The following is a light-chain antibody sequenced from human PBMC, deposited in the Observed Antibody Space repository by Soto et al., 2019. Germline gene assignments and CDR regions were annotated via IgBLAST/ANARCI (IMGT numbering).Light chain of an antibody. CDR3: QQYGSSLFT. CDR2: GTS. V-gene: IGKV3-20*01. CDR1: QSVSSKY. J-gene: IGKJ3*01. Sequence: EIVLKPSPGTLSLSPGERATLSCRASQSVSSKYLAWYQQKPGQAPRVLIYGTSIRASGVPERISGAGSGTYFTLTITRLEPEDFAVYYCQQYGSSLFTFGPGNKVYFK.